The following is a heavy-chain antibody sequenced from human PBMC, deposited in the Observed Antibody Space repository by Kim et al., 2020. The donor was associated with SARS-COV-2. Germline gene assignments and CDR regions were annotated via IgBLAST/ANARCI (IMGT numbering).Heavy chain of an antibody. CDR2: ISYDGSNK. CDR1: GFTFSSYG. D-gene: IGHD3-10*01. CDR3: AKDLSKDYYGSGSYYLFDY. V-gene: IGHV3-30*18. Sequence: GGSLRLSCAASGFTFSSYGMHWVRQAPGKGLEWVAVISYDGSNKYYADSVKGRFTISRDNSKNTLYLQMNSLRAEDTAVYYCAKDLSKDYYGSGSYYLFDYWGQGTLVTVSS. J-gene: IGHJ4*02.